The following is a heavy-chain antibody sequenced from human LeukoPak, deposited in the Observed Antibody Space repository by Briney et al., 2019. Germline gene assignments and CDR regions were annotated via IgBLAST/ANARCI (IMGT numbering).Heavy chain of an antibody. CDR2: IYYSGST. Sequence: SETLSLTFTVSGGSISSSSYYWGWIRQPPGKGLEWIGSIYYSGSTYYNPSLKSRVTISVDTSKNQFSLKLSSVTAADTAVYYCASPIGGHFDYWGQGTLVTVSS. J-gene: IGHJ4*02. V-gene: IGHV4-39*07. D-gene: IGHD4-23*01. CDR3: ASPIGGHFDY. CDR1: GGSISSSSYY.